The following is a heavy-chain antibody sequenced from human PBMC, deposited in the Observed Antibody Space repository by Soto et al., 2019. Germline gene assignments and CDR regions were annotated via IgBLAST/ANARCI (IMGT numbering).Heavy chain of an antibody. CDR3: ARAIIERGSTVTTYNYFYYYGLDV. D-gene: IGHD4-4*01. CDR2: ISYSGNT. J-gene: IGHJ6*02. V-gene: IGHV4-61*03. CDR1: GGSVSSANYY. Sequence: SETLSLTCTVSGGSVSSANYYWTWIRQPPGKGLEWIGYISYSGNTDYNPSLKSRVTISVDTSKNHFSLKLSSVTAADTAVYYCARAIIERGSTVTTYNYFYYYGLDVWGQGTTVTVSS.